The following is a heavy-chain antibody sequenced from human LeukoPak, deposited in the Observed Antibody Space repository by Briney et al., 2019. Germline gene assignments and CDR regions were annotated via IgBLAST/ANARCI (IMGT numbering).Heavy chain of an antibody. J-gene: IGHJ4*02. CDR1: GFTFSTYA. CDR2: IKNNGGGT. CDR3: ARVQSTVRGIQGPFDL. Sequence: GGSLRLSCAASGFTFSTYAMHWVRQAPGKGLEYVSAIKNNGGGTYYASSVQGRFTVSRDNSRSTLYLQMDSLRPDDMAIYYCARVQSTVRGIQGPFDLWGQGTLVTVS. V-gene: IGHV3-64*01. D-gene: IGHD3-10*01.